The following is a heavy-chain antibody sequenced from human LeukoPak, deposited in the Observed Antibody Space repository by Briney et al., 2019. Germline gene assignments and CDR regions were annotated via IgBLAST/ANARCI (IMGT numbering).Heavy chain of an antibody. V-gene: IGHV3-23*01. D-gene: IGHD6-19*01. CDR2: ITSSGGST. CDR3: AKARGGSTGWDY. CDR1: GFSFGTYG. Sequence: GGSLRLSCPAYGFSFGTYGMSWVRQAPGKGLEWVSSITSSGGSTYYADSVTGRFTISRDNSNNTLYLQMNSLGAEDAAVSYCAKARGGSTGWDYWGQGTLVTVSS. J-gene: IGHJ4*02.